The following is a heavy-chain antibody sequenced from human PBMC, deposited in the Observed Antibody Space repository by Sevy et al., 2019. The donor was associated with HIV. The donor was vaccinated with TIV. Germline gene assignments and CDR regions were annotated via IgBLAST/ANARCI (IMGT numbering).Heavy chain of an antibody. D-gene: IGHD3-10*01. CDR3: AREGEYYGSGTTRYYYYGMDV. CDR1: GFTFSSYS. J-gene: IGHJ6*02. V-gene: IGHV3-21*01. Sequence: GGSLRLSCAASGFTFSSYSMNWVRQAPGKGLEWVSSISSSSSYIYYADSVKGRFTISRDNAKNSLYLQMNSLRAEDTAVYYCAREGEYYGSGTTRYYYYGMDVWGPGTTVTVSS. CDR2: ISSSSSYI.